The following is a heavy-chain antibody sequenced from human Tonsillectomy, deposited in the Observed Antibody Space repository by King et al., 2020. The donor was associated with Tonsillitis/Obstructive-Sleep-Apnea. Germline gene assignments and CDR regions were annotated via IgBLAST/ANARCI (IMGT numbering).Heavy chain of an antibody. J-gene: IGHJ5*01. CDR2: INHSGSA. V-gene: IGHV4-34*01. Sequence: VQLQQWGAGLLKPSETLSLTCAVYGGSFSGYYWNWICQPPGKGLEWIGEINHSGSANYNPSLKSRVTISVDTSKNQFSLKLNSVTAADTAVYYRATMICSSTSCYTGAWFDPWGQGTLVTVSS. CDR3: ATMICSSTSCYTGAWFDP. D-gene: IGHD2-2*02. CDR1: GGSFSGYY.